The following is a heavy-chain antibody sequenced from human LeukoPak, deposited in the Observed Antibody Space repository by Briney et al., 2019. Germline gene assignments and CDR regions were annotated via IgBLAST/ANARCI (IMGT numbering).Heavy chain of an antibody. CDR2: IKRIIDGGTT. D-gene: IGHD4-17*01. V-gene: IGHV3-15*01. Sequence: PGGSLRLSCAASGFTFSNTWMNSVRQPPGKGLEWVGRIKRIIDGGTTDYAAPVKGRFTVSRDDSINTLYLQMSSLKTEDTAVYYCAAQGGSGDLRYWGRGTLVSVSS. CDR3: AAQGGSGDLRY. CDR1: GFTFSNTW. J-gene: IGHJ4*02.